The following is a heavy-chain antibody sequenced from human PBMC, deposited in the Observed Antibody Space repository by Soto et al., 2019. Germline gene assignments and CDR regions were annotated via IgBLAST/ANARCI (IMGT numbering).Heavy chain of an antibody. J-gene: IGHJ6*02. CDR2: IIPIFGTA. Sequence: QVQLVQSGAEVKKPGSSVKVSCKASGGTFSSYAISWVRQAPGQGLEWMGGIIPIFGTANYAQKFQGRVTTTADESTSTAYMELSSLRSEDTAVYYCARDWDMTTVTTGSYYYGMDVWGQGTTVTVSS. V-gene: IGHV1-69*01. CDR1: GGTFSSYA. D-gene: IGHD4-17*01. CDR3: ARDWDMTTVTTGSYYYGMDV.